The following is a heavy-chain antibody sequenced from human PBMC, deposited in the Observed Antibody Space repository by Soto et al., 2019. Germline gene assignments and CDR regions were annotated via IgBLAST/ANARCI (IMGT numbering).Heavy chain of an antibody. CDR1: GGAITSHY. J-gene: IGHJ3*02. D-gene: IGHD3-10*01. V-gene: IGHV4-59*08. Sequence: QVQLQESGPGLVKPSETLSLTCSVSGGAITSHYWSWIRQPPGKGLEWIGYIHSGSTNYNPSLKSRVTISVDASNTHCPLTLSSVTAADTAVYFCARRSEGRNAFDIWGQGTMVTVSS. CDR3: ARRSEGRNAFDI. CDR2: IHSGST.